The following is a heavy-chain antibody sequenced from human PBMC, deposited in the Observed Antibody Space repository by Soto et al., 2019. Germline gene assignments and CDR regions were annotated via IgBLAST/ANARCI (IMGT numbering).Heavy chain of an antibody. Sequence: GGSLRLSCAASGFTFDDYAMHWVRQAPGKGLEWVSGISWNSGSIGYADSVKGRFTISRDNAKNSLYLQMNNLRAEDTAVYYCGRGGDPDYWGQGTLVTVSS. CDR2: ISWNSGSI. CDR3: GRGGDPDY. J-gene: IGHJ4*02. CDR1: GFTFDDYA. D-gene: IGHD2-21*02. V-gene: IGHV3-9*01.